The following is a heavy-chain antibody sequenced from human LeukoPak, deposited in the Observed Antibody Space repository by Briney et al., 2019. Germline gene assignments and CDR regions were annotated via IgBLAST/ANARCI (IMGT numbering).Heavy chain of an antibody. J-gene: IGHJ6*02. V-gene: IGHV4-34*09. CDR3: ARWALGNSSSSLYYYYYGMDV. Sequence: SETLSLTCAVYGGSFSGYYWSWIRQPPGKGLEWIGYIYYSGSTYYNPSLKSRVTISVDTSKNQFSLKLSSVTAADTAVYYCARWALGNSSSSLYYYYYGMDVWGQGTTVTVSS. D-gene: IGHD6-6*01. CDR2: IYYSGST. CDR1: GGSFSGYY.